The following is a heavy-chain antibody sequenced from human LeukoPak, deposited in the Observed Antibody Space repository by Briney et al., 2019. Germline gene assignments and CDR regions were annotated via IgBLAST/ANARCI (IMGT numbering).Heavy chain of an antibody. Sequence: GGSLRLSCAASGFTFSSYEMNWVRQAPGKGLEWVAFIRYDGSNTYYADSVKGRFTISRDNSKNTLYLQMNSLRGEDTAVYYCAKDWSCQGNYYYMDVWGKGTTVTISS. J-gene: IGHJ6*03. D-gene: IGHD1-26*01. CDR3: AKDWSCQGNYYYMDV. CDR1: GFTFSSYE. CDR2: IRYDGSNT. V-gene: IGHV3-30*02.